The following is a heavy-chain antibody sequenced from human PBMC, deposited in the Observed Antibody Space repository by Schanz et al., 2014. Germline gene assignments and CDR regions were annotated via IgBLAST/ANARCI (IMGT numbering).Heavy chain of an antibody. CDR2: ISNDGSIK. CDR3: ASPSGYSDYGTYFDF. J-gene: IGHJ4*02. Sequence: VQLLDSGGGLVQPGGSLRLSCGGSGFTFNSYAMHWVRQAPGKGLEWVALISNDGSIKYYADSVEGRFTISRDNSRNTLYLQMNSLRTEDTAVYYCASPSGYSDYGTYFDFWGQGTLVTVSS. CDR1: GFTFNSYA. V-gene: IGHV3-30-3*01. D-gene: IGHD5-12*01.